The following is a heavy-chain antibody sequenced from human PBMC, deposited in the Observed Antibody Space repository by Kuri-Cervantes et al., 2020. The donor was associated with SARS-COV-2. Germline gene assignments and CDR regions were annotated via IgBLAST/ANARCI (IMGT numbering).Heavy chain of an antibody. CDR1: GYSISSGYY. V-gene: IGHV4-38-2*02. Sequence: SETLSLTCTVSGYSISSGYYWGWIRQPPGKGLEWIGSIYYSGSTYYNPSLKSRVTISVDTSKNQFSLKLSSVTAADTAVYYCARPDYDSIWGFQHWGQGTLVTVSS. D-gene: IGHD3-22*01. CDR2: IYYSGST. J-gene: IGHJ1*01. CDR3: ARPDYDSIWGFQH.